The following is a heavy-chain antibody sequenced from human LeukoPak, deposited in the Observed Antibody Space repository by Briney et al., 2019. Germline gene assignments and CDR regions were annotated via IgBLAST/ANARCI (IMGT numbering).Heavy chain of an antibody. D-gene: IGHD3-22*01. J-gene: IGHJ4*02. CDR1: GYTFTSYG. V-gene: IGHV1-18*01. Sequence: ASVKVSCKASGYTFTSYGISWVRQAPGQGLEWMGWISAYNGNTNYAQKLQGRVTMTTGTSTSTAYMELRSLRSDDTAVYYCARDLEYYYDSSGYSHSLDDYWGQGTLVTVSS. CDR2: ISAYNGNT. CDR3: ARDLEYYYDSSGYSHSLDDY.